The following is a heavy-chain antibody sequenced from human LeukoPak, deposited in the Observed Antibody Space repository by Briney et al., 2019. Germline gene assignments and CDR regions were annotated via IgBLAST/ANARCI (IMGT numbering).Heavy chain of an antibody. D-gene: IGHD2-21*01. V-gene: IGHV4-59*01. CDR1: GGSISSYY. Sequence: PSETLSLTCTVSGGSISSYYWSWIRQPPGKGLEWIGYIYCSGSTNYNPSLKSRVTISVDTSKNQFSLKLSSVTAADTAVYYCARDRSDLAYCGGDCYPDAFDIWGQGTMVTVSS. CDR3: ARDRSDLAYCGGDCYPDAFDI. CDR2: IYCSGST. J-gene: IGHJ3*02.